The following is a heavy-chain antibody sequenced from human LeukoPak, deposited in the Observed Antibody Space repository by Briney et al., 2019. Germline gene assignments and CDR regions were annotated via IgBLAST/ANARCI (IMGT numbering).Heavy chain of an antibody. Sequence: GGSLRLSCEASGFTFNTYAMTWVRQAPGKGLEWVSAISGSGGDTYYADSVKGRFTISRDNSKNTLYLLRNSLRADDTAVYYCAKTVYYYYMDVWGKGTTVTVSS. V-gene: IGHV3-23*01. CDR1: GFTFNTYA. CDR3: AKTVYYYYMDV. J-gene: IGHJ6*03. CDR2: ISGSGGDT.